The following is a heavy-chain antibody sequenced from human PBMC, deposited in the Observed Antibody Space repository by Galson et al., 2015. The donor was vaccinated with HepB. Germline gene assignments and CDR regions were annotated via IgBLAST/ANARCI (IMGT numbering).Heavy chain of an antibody. V-gene: IGHV3-7*03. CDR3: AKARGYTYVSFDY. D-gene: IGHD5-18*01. Sequence: SLRLSCAASGFTDRAYRLRWVREAPREGLGWGANRRQDGSEKYYVDSVKGRFTISRDNAKNSLYLQMDSLRAEDTAVYYCAKARGYTYVSFDYWGQGTLVTVSS. J-gene: IGHJ4*02. CDR2: RRQDGSEK. CDR1: GFTDRAYR.